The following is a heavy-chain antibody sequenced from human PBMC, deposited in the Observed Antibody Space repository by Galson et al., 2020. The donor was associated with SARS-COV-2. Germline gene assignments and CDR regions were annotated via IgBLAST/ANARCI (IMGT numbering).Heavy chain of an antibody. CDR2: IYTSGST. J-gene: IGHJ4*02. CDR3: ARAEAVAHYFDY. Sequence: SETLSLTCTVSGGSISSGSYYWSWIRQPAGKGLEWIGRIYTSGSTNYNPSLKSRVTISVDTSKNQFSLKLSSVTAADTAVYYCARAEAVAHYFDYWGQGTLVTVSS. D-gene: IGHD6-19*01. CDR1: GGSISSGSYY. V-gene: IGHV4-61*02.